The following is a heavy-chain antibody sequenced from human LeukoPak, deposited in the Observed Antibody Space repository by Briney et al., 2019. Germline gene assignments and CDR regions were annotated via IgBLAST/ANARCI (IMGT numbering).Heavy chain of an antibody. CDR2: VFYSGTT. J-gene: IGHJ3*02. Sequence: TSETLSLTCTVSGGSISSSSYYWDWIRQPPGKGLEWIGSVFYSGTTYYNPSLKSRVTIYVDTSKNQFSLKLSSVTAADTAVYYCARAVSDAFDIWGQGTMVTVSS. V-gene: IGHV4-39*02. CDR3: ARAVSDAFDI. CDR1: GGSISSSSYY.